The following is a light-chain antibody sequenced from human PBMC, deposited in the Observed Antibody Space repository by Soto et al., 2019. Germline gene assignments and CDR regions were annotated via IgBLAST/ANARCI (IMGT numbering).Light chain of an antibody. J-gene: IGKJ5*01. Sequence: IQMTQSPSSLSASVGDRVTLRCRASRNISSDLNWYQQIPGKAPKLLIYRASTLQNGVPSRFSGAGSATDFTLTISSLQPDDFATYYCQQYNTYSTFGQGTRLEIK. CDR3: QQYNTYST. CDR1: RNISSD. CDR2: RAS. V-gene: IGKV1-39*01.